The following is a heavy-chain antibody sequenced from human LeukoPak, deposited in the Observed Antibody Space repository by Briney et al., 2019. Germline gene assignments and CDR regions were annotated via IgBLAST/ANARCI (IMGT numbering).Heavy chain of an antibody. J-gene: IGHJ5*02. CDR1: GGSFSGYY. CDR3: ARGDYGSGSFLDP. Sequence: SETLSLTCAVYGGSFSGYYWSWIRQPPGKGLEWIGEINHSGSTNYNPSLKSRVTISVDTSKNQFSLKLSSVTAAGTAVYYCARGDYGSGSFLDPWGQGTLVTVSS. D-gene: IGHD3-10*01. CDR2: INHSGST. V-gene: IGHV4-34*01.